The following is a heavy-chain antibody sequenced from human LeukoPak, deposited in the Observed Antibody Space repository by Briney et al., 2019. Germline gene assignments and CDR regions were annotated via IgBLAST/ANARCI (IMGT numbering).Heavy chain of an antibody. CDR1: GFTFSNYA. Sequence: PGGSLRLSCAASGFTFSNYAVSWVRQAPGKGLEWVSAISGSVSGSGSNTYYADSVKGRFTISRDNSKNTLFLQMNSLRAEDTAVYYCAKVDDGTGYPQLPFDYWGQGTLVTVSS. D-gene: IGHD3-22*01. CDR3: AKVDDGTGYPQLPFDY. J-gene: IGHJ4*02. V-gene: IGHV3-23*01. CDR2: ISGSVSGSGSNT.